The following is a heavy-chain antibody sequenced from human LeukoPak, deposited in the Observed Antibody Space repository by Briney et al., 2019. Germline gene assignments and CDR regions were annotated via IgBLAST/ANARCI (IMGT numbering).Heavy chain of an antibody. CDR1: GYTFTSYG. J-gene: IGHJ6*03. CDR3: ARDLQYSYGYGYYYYYMDV. CDR2: ISAYNGNT. Sequence: ASVKVSCKASGYTFTSYGISWVRQAPGQGLEWMGWISAYNGNTNYAQKLQGRVTMTTDTSTSTAYMELRSLRSDDTAVYYCARDLQYSYGYGYYYYYMDVWGKGTTVTVSS. D-gene: IGHD5-18*01. V-gene: IGHV1-18*01.